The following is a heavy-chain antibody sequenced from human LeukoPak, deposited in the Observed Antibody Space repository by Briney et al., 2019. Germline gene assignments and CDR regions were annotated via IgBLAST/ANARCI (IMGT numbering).Heavy chain of an antibody. CDR2: IYYSGST. CDR3: VSTVTWWYFDY. J-gene: IGHJ4*02. V-gene: IGHV4-39*07. CDR1: GGSISSSSYY. D-gene: IGHD4-11*01. Sequence: SETLSLTCTVSGGSISSSSYYWGWIRQPPGKGLEWIGSIYYSGSTYYNPSLKSRVTISVDTSKNQFSLKLSSVTAADTAVYYCVSTVTWWYFDYWGQGTLVTVSS.